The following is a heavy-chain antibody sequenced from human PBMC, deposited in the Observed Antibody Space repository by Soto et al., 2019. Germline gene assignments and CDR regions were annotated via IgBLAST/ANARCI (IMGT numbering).Heavy chain of an antibody. V-gene: IGHV1-3*01. CDR3: ARGTTEEALDY. CDR2: INAGNGET. D-gene: IGHD1-1*01. CDR1: GYTFNKYG. Sequence: ASVKVSFKASGYTFNKYGIHWVLQAPGQRVEWMGWINAGNGETKYSQKLQGRVTMTTDTSTSTAYMELRSLRSDDTAVYYCARGTTEEALDYWGQGTLVTVSS. J-gene: IGHJ4*02.